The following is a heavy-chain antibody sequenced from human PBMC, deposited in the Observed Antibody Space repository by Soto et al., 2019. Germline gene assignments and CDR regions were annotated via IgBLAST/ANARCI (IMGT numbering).Heavy chain of an antibody. CDR3: ARHPAPLPAAQLGEDYYYYYMDV. CDR2: IYPGDSDT. V-gene: IGHV5-51*01. CDR1: GYSFTSYW. Sequence: PGESLKISCKGSGYSFTSYWIGWVRQMPGKGLEWMGIIYPGDSDTRYSPSFQGQVTISADKSISTAYLQWSSLKASDTAMYYCARHPAPLPAAQLGEDYYYYYMDVWGKGTTVTVSS. D-gene: IGHD2-2*01. J-gene: IGHJ6*03.